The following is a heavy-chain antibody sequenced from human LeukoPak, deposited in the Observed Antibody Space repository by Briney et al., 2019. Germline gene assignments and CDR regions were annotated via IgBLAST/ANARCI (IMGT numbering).Heavy chain of an antibody. Sequence: SETLSLTCTVSGGSISSYYWSWIRQPPGKGLEWIGYIYYSGSTNYNPSLKSRVTISVDTSKNQFSLKLGSVTAADTAVYYCAREDDILDAFDIWGQGTMVTVSS. J-gene: IGHJ3*02. V-gene: IGHV4-59*01. CDR3: AREDDILDAFDI. CDR2: IYYSGST. CDR1: GGSISSYY. D-gene: IGHD3-9*01.